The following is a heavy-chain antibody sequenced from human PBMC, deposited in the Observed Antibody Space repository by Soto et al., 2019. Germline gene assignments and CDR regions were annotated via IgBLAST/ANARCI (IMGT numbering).Heavy chain of an antibody. Sequence: SETLSLTCTVSGGSISTYYLSWIRQPPGKGLEWIGYIYYSGGTNYNPSLKSRVTISVDTSKNQFSLKLTSVTAADTAVYYCARDEDAFDYWGLGTLVTVSS. CDR3: ARDEDAFDY. CDR1: GGSISTYY. J-gene: IGHJ4*02. CDR2: IYYSGGT. V-gene: IGHV4-59*01.